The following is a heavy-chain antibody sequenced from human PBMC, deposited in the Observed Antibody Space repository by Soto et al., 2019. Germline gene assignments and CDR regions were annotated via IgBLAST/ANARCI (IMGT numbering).Heavy chain of an antibody. Sequence: GGSLRLSCASSGFTFSSHAMHWVRQAPGKGLEWVANIWFDGSNKNYADSVKGRSTISRDNSKNTLFLQVNSLRAEDTAIYYCARAAYTSGYYYFDHWGQGTPVTVSS. CDR3: ARAAYTSGYYYFDH. D-gene: IGHD6-19*01. CDR1: GFTFSSHA. V-gene: IGHV3-33*01. CDR2: IWFDGSNK. J-gene: IGHJ4*02.